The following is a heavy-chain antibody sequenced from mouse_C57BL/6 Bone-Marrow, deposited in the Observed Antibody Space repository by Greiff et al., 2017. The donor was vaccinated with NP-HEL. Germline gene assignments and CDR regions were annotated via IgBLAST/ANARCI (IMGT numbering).Heavy chain of an antibody. CDR2: IHPNSGST. D-gene: IGHD5-5*01. CDR1: GYTFTSYW. Sequence: QVQLQQPGAELVKPGASVKLSCKASGYTFTSYWMHWVKQRPGQGLEWIGMIHPNSGSTNYNEKFKSKATLTVDKSSSTAYMQLRILTSEDSAVYYCARPLPYAMDYWGQGTSVTVSS. J-gene: IGHJ4*01. V-gene: IGHV1-64*01. CDR3: ARPLPYAMDY.